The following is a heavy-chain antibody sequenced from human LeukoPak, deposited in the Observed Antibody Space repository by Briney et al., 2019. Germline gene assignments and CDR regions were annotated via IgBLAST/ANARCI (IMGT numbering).Heavy chain of an antibody. V-gene: IGHV3-23*01. D-gene: IGHD6-19*01. Sequence: HLGGSLRLSCAASGFTFSSYAMSWVRQAPGKGLEWVSAISGSGGSTYYADSVKGRFTISRDNSKNTLYLQMNSLRAEDTAVYYCAKGVSSGWSYYYYYMDVWGKGTTVTVSS. CDR2: ISGSGGST. J-gene: IGHJ6*03. CDR1: GFTFSSYA. CDR3: AKGVSSGWSYYYYYMDV.